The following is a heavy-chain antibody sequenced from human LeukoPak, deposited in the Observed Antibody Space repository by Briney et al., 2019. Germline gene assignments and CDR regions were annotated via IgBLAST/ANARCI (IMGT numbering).Heavy chain of an antibody. V-gene: IGHV4-4*02. D-gene: IGHD6-19*01. CDR1: GGSISSSNW. CDR2: IYHSGST. J-gene: IGHJ4*02. Sequence: SGTLSLTRAVSGGSISSSNWWSWVRQPPGKGLEWIGEIYHSGSTNYNPSLKSRVTISVDKSKNQFSLKLSSVTAADTAVYYCAGFPSSGWPGKDYWGQGTLVTVSS. CDR3: AGFPSSGWPGKDY.